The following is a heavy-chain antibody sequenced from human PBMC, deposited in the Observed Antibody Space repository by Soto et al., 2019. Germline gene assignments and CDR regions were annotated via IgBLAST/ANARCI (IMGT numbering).Heavy chain of an antibody. V-gene: IGHV1-69*01. J-gene: IGHJ6*02. Sequence: QVQLVQSGAEVKKPGSSVKVSCKASRDTFSKYAFNWVRQAPGQGLEWMGWIIPIFDSRNYAKKFQGRVTISAGESTSTAYMELRSLRFEDTAVYYCARGETYLGVWGQGTTVTVSS. CDR1: RDTFSKYA. CDR3: ARGETYLGV. D-gene: IGHD3-16*01. CDR2: IIPIFDSR.